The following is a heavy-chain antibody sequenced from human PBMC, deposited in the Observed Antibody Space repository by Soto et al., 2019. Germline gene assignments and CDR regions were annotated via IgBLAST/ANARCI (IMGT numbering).Heavy chain of an antibody. CDR3: ARDHSGYGYFDY. D-gene: IGHD5-18*01. CDR2: IWYDGSNK. J-gene: IGHJ4*02. CDR1: GFTFSSYG. Sequence: QVQLVESGGGVVQPGRFLRLSCAASGFTFSSYGMHWVRQAPGKGLEWVAVIWYDGSNKYYADSVKGRFTISRDNSKNTLYLQMNSLRAEDTAVYYCARDHSGYGYFDYWGQGTLVTVSS. V-gene: IGHV3-33*01.